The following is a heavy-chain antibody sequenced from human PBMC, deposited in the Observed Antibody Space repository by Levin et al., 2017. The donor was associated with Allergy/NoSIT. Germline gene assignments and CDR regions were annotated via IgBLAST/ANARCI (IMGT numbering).Heavy chain of an antibody. D-gene: IGHD3-16*01. Sequence: KAGGSLRLSCEASGFILSDYYMSWIRQVPGKGLEWVSYISNSGNTLTYADPVKGRFTISRDSAKNSLFLEANGLTGEDTAVYYCARENPSMGGVFDIGGQGTVVTVSS. CDR2: ISNSGNTL. V-gene: IGHV3-11*01. CDR3: ARENPSMGGVFDI. CDR1: GFILSDYY. J-gene: IGHJ3*02.